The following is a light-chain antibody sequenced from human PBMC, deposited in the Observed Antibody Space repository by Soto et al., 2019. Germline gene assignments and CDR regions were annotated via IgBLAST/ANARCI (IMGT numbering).Light chain of an antibody. CDR1: SGSVASRYY. J-gene: IGLJ2*01. V-gene: IGLV8-61*01. CDR3: VLYMEGDIRV. CDR2: SGD. Sequence: QAVVTQEASLSVSPGGTVTLTCGLTSGSVASRYYPSWYRQDPGQTPRTLISSGDIRSSGVADRFSGSILGSKAALTITGAHADYESVYYCVLYMEGDIRVFGGGTKLTVL.